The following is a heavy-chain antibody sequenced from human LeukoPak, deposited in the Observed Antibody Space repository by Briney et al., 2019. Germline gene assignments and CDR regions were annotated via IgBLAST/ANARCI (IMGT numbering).Heavy chain of an antibody. CDR1: GGSFSGYY. CDR3: ARGYSGYDPFDY. V-gene: IGHV4-34*01. Sequence: SETLSLTCAVYGGSFSGYYWSWIRQPPGKGLEWIGEINHSGSTNYNPSLKSRVTISVDTSKNQFSLKLNSVTAADTAVYYCARGYSGYDPFDYWGQGTLVTVSS. D-gene: IGHD5-12*01. J-gene: IGHJ4*02. CDR2: INHSGST.